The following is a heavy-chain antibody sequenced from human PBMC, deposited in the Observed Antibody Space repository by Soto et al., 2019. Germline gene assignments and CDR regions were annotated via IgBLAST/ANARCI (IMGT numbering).Heavy chain of an antibody. J-gene: IGHJ4*02. CDR3: ARETYYYDSSGYFSKYFDS. Sequence: LSLTCTVSGGSISSGGYYWSWIRQHPGKGLEWIGYIYYTGSAYYNPSLKSRLTISVDTSKNQSSLKLSSVTAEDTAVYYCARETYYYDSSGYFSKYFDSWGQGTLVTVSS. V-gene: IGHV4-31*03. CDR1: GGSISSGGYY. CDR2: IYYTGSA. D-gene: IGHD3-22*01.